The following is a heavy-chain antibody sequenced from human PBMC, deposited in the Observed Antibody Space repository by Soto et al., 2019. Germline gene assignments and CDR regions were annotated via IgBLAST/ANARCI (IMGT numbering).Heavy chain of an antibody. J-gene: IGHJ6*02. Sequence: GGSLRLSCAASGFTFSSYALSWVRQTPGRGLEWVSRINSDGSSIHYSDSVKGRFTISKDNSKKTLYLQMDSLRADDTAVYYCAKLDGDYVASGVWGQGTTVTVS. CDR3: AKLDGDYVASGV. CDR1: GFTFSSYA. V-gene: IGHV3-23*01. D-gene: IGHD4-17*01. CDR2: INSDGSSI.